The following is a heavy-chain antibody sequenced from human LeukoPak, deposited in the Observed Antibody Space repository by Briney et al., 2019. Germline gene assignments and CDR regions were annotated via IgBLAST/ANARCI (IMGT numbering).Heavy chain of an antibody. CDR3: ARDGVVGATSTFDC. J-gene: IGHJ4*02. CDR2: ISSSTFI. D-gene: IGHD1-26*01. Sequence: GGSLRLSCAASGFTFSSYSMNWVRQAPGKGLEWVSSISSSTFIYYADSVKGRFTISRDNAKNSLYLHMYSLRAEDTAVYYCARDGVVGATSTFDCWGQGTLVTVSS. V-gene: IGHV3-21*01. CDR1: GFTFSSYS.